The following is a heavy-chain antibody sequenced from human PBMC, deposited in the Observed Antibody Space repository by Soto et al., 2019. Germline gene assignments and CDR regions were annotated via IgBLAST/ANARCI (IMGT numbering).Heavy chain of an antibody. CDR3: KRGLSSSSWYCPAPH. CDR2: ISWNSGSI. CDR1: GFTFDDYA. D-gene: IGHD6-13*01. J-gene: IGHJ1*01. Sequence: EVHLVESGGGLVQPGRSLRLSWAASGFTFDDYAMHWVLQAPGNGLEWVSGISWNSGSIAYPDSVKGRFTISRDNAKNSLYLQMNSLRAEDTALSVCKRGLSSSSWYCPAPHWGQGTVVTVSS. V-gene: IGHV3-9*01.